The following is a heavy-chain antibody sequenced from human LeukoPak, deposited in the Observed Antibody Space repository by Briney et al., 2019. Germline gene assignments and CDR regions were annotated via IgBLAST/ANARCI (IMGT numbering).Heavy chain of an antibody. CDR2: ITRDGSST. V-gene: IGHV3-74*01. CDR1: GFTYSSSW. D-gene: IGHD3-16*01. CDR3: ARDPGYESWSPFWGGMDV. Sequence: GGSLRLSCAASGFTYSSSWMHWVRQAPGKGLVWVSRITRDGSSTTYADSVKGRFTTSRDNAKNTLYLQMDSLRDDDTAVYYCARDPGYESWSPFWGGMDVWGNGTTVIVSS. J-gene: IGHJ6*04.